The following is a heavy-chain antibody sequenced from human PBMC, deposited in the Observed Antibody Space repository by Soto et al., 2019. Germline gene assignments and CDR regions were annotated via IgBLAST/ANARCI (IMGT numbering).Heavy chain of an antibody. D-gene: IGHD3-9*01. V-gene: IGHV1-69*13. J-gene: IGHJ4*02. CDR2: IIPIFGTA. CDR3: ARESRGNYDILTGYYNEYYFDY. CDR1: GGTFSSYA. Sequence: SVKVSCKASGGTFSSYAISWVRQAPGQGLEWMGGIIPIFGTANYAQKFQGRVTITADESTSTAYMELSSLRSEDTAVYYCARESRGNYDILTGYYNEYYFDYWGQGTLVTVSS.